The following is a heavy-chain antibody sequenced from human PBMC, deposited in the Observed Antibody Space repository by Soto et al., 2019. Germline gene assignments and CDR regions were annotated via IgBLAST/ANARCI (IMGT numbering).Heavy chain of an antibody. V-gene: IGHV3-23*01. CDR2: ISGSGGST. CDR1: GFTFSSYA. Sequence: GGSLRLSCAASGFTFSSYAMSWVRQAPGKGLEWVSAISGSGGSTYYADSVKGRFTISRDNSKNTLYLQMNSLRAEDTAVYYCAKGYDFWSGYLSFDYWGQGTLVTVSS. CDR3: AKGYDFWSGYLSFDY. D-gene: IGHD3-3*01. J-gene: IGHJ4*02.